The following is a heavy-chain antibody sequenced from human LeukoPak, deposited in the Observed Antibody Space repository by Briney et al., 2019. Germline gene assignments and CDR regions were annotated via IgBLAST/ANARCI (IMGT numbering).Heavy chain of an antibody. CDR1: DGSISSYY. CDR2: MYYSGSA. Sequence: SETLSLTCTVSDGSISSYYWGWIRQPPGKGLEWIGSMYYSGSAYYNPSLKSRVTISVDTSKNQFSLKLSSVTAADTAVYFCARVRLERRHYFDYWGQGTLVTVSS. CDR3: ARVRLERRHYFDY. V-gene: IGHV4-39*07. J-gene: IGHJ4*02. D-gene: IGHD1-1*01.